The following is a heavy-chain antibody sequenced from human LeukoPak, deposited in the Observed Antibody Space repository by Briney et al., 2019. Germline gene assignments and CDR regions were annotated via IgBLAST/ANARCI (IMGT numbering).Heavy chain of an antibody. CDR2: VGASGGSA. Sequence: PGGSLRLSCAASGFSSSTYAMTWVRQAPGKGLEWVSAVGASGGSAYYADSVKGRFTISRDNSRDTLYLQMNSLRAEDTALYYCAKVTIASAGTFDCWGQGTLVTVSS. CDR3: AKVTIASAGTFDC. J-gene: IGHJ4*02. CDR1: GFSSSTYA. V-gene: IGHV3-23*01. D-gene: IGHD6-13*01.